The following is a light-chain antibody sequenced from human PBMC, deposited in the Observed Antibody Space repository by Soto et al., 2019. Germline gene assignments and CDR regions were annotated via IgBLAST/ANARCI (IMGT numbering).Light chain of an antibody. V-gene: IGLV2-14*01. Sequence: QSALTQPASVSGSPGQSITISCTGTSSDVGGYNYVSWYQQHPGKAPKLMIYEVSNRTSGVSNRFSGSKSGNTASLTISGLQAEYEADYYCSSYTSSSTLVFGGGTQLTVI. J-gene: IGLJ2*01. CDR1: SSDVGGYNY. CDR2: EVS. CDR3: SSYTSSSTLV.